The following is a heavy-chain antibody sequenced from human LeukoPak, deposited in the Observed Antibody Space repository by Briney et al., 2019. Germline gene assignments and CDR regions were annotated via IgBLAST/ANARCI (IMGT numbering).Heavy chain of an antibody. J-gene: IGHJ4*02. CDR3: ARLSYSNFFGFDY. Sequence: GGSLRLSCAASGFTFSDYYMGWIRQAPGTGLEWVSYISNNGRSMYHADSVKGRFTISRDNTKNSLYLQMNSLRAEDTAVYYCARLSYSNFFGFDYWGQGTLVTVSS. CDR2: ISNNGRSM. CDR1: GFTFSDYY. D-gene: IGHD4-11*01. V-gene: IGHV3-11*04.